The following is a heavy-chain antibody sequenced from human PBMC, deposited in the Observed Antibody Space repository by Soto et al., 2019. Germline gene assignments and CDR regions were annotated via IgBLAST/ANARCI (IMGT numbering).Heavy chain of an antibody. CDR2: INEDGSAK. CDR3: AGALEVY. CDR1: GFTFSSSW. Sequence: EVQLVESGGGLVQPGGSLRLSCAASGFTFSSSWMTWVRQAPGRGLEWVANINEDGSAKYYVDSVKGRFTISRDNAKNSLYLQMNSLRVVDTAIFYCAGALEVYWGQGTLVTVSS. J-gene: IGHJ4*02. V-gene: IGHV3-7*05.